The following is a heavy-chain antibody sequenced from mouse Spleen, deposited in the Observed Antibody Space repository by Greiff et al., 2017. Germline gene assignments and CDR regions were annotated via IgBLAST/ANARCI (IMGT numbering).Heavy chain of an antibody. V-gene: IGHV2-2*01. CDR2: IWSGGST. CDR3: ARNLLITTPPFAY. J-gene: IGHJ3*01. CDR1: GFSLTSYG. Sequence: QVQLKQSGPGLVQPSQSLSITCTVSGFSLTSYGVHWVRQSPGKGLEWLGVIWSGGSTDYNAAFISRLSISKDNSKSQVFFKMNSLQADDTAIYYCARNLLITTPPFAYWGQGTLVTVSA. D-gene: IGHD1-2*01.